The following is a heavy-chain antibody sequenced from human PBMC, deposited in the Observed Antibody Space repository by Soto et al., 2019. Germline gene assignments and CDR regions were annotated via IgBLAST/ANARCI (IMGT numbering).Heavy chain of an antibody. CDR1: GGSFSGYY. CDR3: ARGVLGQLYYDFWSGYPSYGMDV. V-gene: IGHV4-34*01. Sequence: PSETLSLTCAVYGGSFSGYYWSWIRQPPGKGLEWIGEINHSGSTNYNPSLKSRVTISVDTSKDQFSLKLSSVTAADTAVYYCARGVLGQLYYDFWSGYPSYGMDVWGQGTTVTVSS. D-gene: IGHD3-3*01. J-gene: IGHJ6*02. CDR2: INHSGST.